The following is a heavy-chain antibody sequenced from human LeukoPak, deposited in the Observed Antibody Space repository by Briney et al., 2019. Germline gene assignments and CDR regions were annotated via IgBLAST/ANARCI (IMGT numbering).Heavy chain of an antibody. V-gene: IGHV4-38-2*02. CDR2: IYHSGST. J-gene: IGHJ6*03. Sequence: SETLSLTCTVSGYSISSGYYWGWIRQPPGKGLEWIGSIYHSGSTYYNPSLKSRVTISVDTSKNQFSLKLSSATAADTAVYYCARDADHYYYYYMDVWGKGTTVTVSS. CDR1: GYSISSGYY. CDR3: ARDADHYYYYYMDV.